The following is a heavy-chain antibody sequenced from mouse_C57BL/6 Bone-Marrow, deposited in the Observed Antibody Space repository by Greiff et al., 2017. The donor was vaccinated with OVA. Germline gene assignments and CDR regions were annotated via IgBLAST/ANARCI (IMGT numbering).Heavy chain of an antibody. J-gene: IGHJ1*03. CDR1: GFTFSDFY. D-gene: IGHD2-4*01. V-gene: IGHV7-1*01. Sequence: EVKLMESGGGLVQSGRSLRLSCATSGFTFSDFYMEWVRRAPGKGLEWIAARRNKANDYTTEYSASVKGRFIVSRDTSQSILYLQMNALRAEDTAIYYCARDAPYDYSWYLDVWGTGTTVTVSS. CDR3: ARDAPYDYSWYLDV. CDR2: RRNKANDYTT.